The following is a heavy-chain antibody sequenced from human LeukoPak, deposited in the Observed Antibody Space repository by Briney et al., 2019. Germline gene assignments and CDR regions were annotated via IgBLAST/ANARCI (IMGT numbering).Heavy chain of an antibody. CDR1: GYTFTSYG. V-gene: IGHV1-18*01. CDR2: ISAYNGNT. D-gene: IGHD6-19*01. Sequence: ASVKVSCKASGYTFTSYGITWVRQAPGQGLEWMGWISAYNGNTNYAENLQGRVTMTTDTSTSTVYMELRSLRSDDTAVYYCARGPGSSGWYYFDYWGQGTLVTVSS. CDR3: ARGPGSSGWYYFDY. J-gene: IGHJ4*02.